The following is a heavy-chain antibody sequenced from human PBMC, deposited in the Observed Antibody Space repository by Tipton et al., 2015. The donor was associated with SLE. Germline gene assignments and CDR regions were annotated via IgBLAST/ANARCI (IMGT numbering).Heavy chain of an antibody. CDR3: ARWAGPTVNFDY. D-gene: IGHD4-11*01. J-gene: IGHJ4*02. CDR2: IYYSGST. V-gene: IGHV4-59*01. CDR1: GGSISSYY. Sequence: TLSLTCTVSGGSISSYYWSWIRQPPGKGLEWIGYIYYSGSTNYNPSLKSRVTISVDTPKNHFSLKLSSVTAADTAVYYCARWAGPTVNFDYWGQGTPVTVSS.